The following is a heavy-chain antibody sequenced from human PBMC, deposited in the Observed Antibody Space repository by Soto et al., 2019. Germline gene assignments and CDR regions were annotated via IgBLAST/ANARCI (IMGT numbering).Heavy chain of an antibody. CDR3: ARITYDSSGYYQTTCDY. CDR1: GYSFTSYW. Sequence: GESLKISCKGSGYSFTSYWIGWVRQMPGKGLEWMGIIYPGGSDTRYSSSFQGQVTISVDKSMSTAYLQWSGLKASDTAMYYCARITYDSSGYYQTTCDYWGQGTQVTVS. V-gene: IGHV5-51*01. J-gene: IGHJ4*02. CDR2: IYPGGSDT. D-gene: IGHD3-22*01.